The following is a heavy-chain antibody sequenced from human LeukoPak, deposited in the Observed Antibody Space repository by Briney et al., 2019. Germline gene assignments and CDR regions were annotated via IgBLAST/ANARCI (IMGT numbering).Heavy chain of an antibody. Sequence: GGSLRLSCAASGFTFSSYAMSWVRQAPEKGLEWVSAISGSGGSTYYADSVKGRFTISRDNSKNTLYLQMNSLRAEDTAVYYCAKWRAVAGTGPVPFDYWGQGTLVTVSS. CDR2: ISGSGGST. CDR1: GFTFSSYA. D-gene: IGHD6-19*01. CDR3: AKWRAVAGTGPVPFDY. V-gene: IGHV3-23*01. J-gene: IGHJ4*02.